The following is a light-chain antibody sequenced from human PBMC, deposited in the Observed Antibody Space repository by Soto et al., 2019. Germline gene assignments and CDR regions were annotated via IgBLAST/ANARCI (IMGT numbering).Light chain of an antibody. CDR1: SSNIRGNT. Sequence: QSVLTQPPSASGTPGQRVAISCYGGSSNIRGNTVSWYQQLPGTAPKLPIYSNDQRPSGVPERFSGSKSGTSASLAISGLQSDDDADYYWVAWEDSLKGWVFGGGTELTVL. J-gene: IGLJ3*02. CDR2: SND. CDR3: VAWEDSLKGWV. V-gene: IGLV1-44*01.